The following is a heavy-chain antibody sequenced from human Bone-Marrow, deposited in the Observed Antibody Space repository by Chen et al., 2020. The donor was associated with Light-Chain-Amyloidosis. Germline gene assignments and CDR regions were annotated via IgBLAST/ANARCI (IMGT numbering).Heavy chain of an antibody. V-gene: IGHV3-23*04. D-gene: IGHD3-9*01. CDR3: AKDISYDDILPGYPADAFDI. CDR1: GFAFSSYA. J-gene: IGHJ3*02. CDR2: ISGGGGIR. Sequence: EVQLVESGGGLLQRGGSLRLSCAASGFAFSSYAMSWVRQAPGRGLGGVATISGGGGIRYSGASVKVRFTISRVNSKNALFVQMNSLRAEDTAVYYCAKDISYDDILPGYPADAFDIWGQGTMVTVSS.